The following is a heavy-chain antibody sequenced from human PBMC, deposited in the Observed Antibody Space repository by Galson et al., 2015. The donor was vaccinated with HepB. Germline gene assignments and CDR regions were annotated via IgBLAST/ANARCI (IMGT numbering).Heavy chain of an antibody. CDR1: GYTFTGYY. Sequence: SVKVSCKASGYTFTGYYMHWVRQAPGQGLEWMGRINPNSGGTNYAQKFQGRVTTTRDTTISTAYMELSRLRSDDTAVYYCARFRYSSSWYEPFDYWGQGTLVTVSS. J-gene: IGHJ4*02. CDR2: INPNSGGT. CDR3: ARFRYSSSWYEPFDY. V-gene: IGHV1-2*06. D-gene: IGHD6-13*01.